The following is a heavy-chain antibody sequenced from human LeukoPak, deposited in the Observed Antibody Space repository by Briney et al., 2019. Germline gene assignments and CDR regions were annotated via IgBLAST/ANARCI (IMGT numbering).Heavy chain of an antibody. D-gene: IGHD3-22*01. J-gene: IGHJ4*02. CDR3: ALPVQVVTSLDY. Sequence: ASVKVSCKVSGYTLTELSMHWVRQAPGKGLEWMGGFDPEDGETIYAQEFQGRVTMTEDTSTDTAYMELSSLRSEDTAVYYCALPVQVVTSLDYWGQGTLVTVSS. CDR1: GYTLTELS. CDR2: FDPEDGET. V-gene: IGHV1-24*01.